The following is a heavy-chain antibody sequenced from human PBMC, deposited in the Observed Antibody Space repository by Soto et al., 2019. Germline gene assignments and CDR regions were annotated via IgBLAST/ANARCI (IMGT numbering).Heavy chain of an antibody. D-gene: IGHD2-2*02. CDR2: ISAYNGNT. J-gene: IGHJ5*02. CDR3: ARDQDVVVPAAIRFDP. CDR1: GYTFTSYG. V-gene: IGHV1-18*01. Sequence: ASVKVSCKASGYTFTSYGISWVRQAPGQGLEWMGWISAYNGNTNYAQKLQGRVTMTTDTSTSTAYMELRSLRSDDTAVYYCARDQDVVVPAAIRFDPRGQGTLVTVSS.